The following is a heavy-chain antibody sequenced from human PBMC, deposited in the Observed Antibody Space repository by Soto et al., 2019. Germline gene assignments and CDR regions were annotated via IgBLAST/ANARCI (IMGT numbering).Heavy chain of an antibody. V-gene: IGHV2-5*01. J-gene: IGHJ5*02. D-gene: IGHD3-10*02. Sequence: SGPTLVNPTQTLRLTCAFSGFSLSASGASVGWIRQPPGKALEWLAHIYWNDDKRYSPSLRSRLTISKDTSKNQVVLTSTNMDPADTGTYYCVHRLDVPGLAFDPWGQGTLVTVS. CDR2: IYWNDDK. CDR1: GFSLSASGAS. CDR3: VHRLDVPGLAFDP.